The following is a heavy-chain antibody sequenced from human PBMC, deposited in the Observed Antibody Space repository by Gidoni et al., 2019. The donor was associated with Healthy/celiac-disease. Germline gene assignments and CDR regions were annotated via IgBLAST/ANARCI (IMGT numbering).Heavy chain of an antibody. CDR1: GLTFSSYA. Sequence: EVQLLESVGGLVQPGGSLRLSCAASGLTFSSYAMSWVRQAPGTGREGVSVSSGSGGSTYYADSVKGRFTISRDNSKNTLYLQMNSLRAEDTAVYYCAKDFLPRVSGYYYYFDYWGQGTLVTVSS. D-gene: IGHD3-22*01. CDR3: AKDFLPRVSGYYYYFDY. CDR2: SSGSGGST. J-gene: IGHJ4*02. V-gene: IGHV3-23*01.